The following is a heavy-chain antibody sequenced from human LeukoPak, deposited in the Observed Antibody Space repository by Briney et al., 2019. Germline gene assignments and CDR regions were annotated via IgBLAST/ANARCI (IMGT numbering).Heavy chain of an antibody. D-gene: IGHD3-22*01. V-gene: IGHV3-21*01. CDR1: GFTFSSHG. CDR2: ISYNSNYI. J-gene: IGHJ4*02. Sequence: GGSLRLSCAGSGFTFSSHGMNWVRQAPGKGLEWVSFISYNSNYIFYADSVKGRFTISGDNAKNSLYLQMNSLRAEDTAVYYCARVPHYCDSSGPFDYWGQGTLVTVSS. CDR3: ARVPHYCDSSGPFDY.